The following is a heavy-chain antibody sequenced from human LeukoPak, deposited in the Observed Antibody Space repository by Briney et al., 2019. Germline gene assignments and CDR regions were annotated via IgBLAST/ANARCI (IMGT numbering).Heavy chain of an antibody. Sequence: PSETLSLTCTVSGGSISSGGTYWSWLRQLPGKGLEWIGYIYYVGNTNYNPSLKSRLSMSVDTSNNQFSLRLTSVTAADTAVYYCARVEVIGPTRYFDYWGQGAMVTVSS. D-gene: IGHD3-16*02. CDR1: GGSISSGGTY. J-gene: IGHJ4*02. CDR3: ARVEVIGPTRYFDY. V-gene: IGHV4-31*03. CDR2: IYYVGNT.